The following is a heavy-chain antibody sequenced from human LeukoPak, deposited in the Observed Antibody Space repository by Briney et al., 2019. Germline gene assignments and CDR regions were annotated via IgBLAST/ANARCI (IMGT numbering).Heavy chain of an antibody. Sequence: ASVKVSCKASGYTFSRYAMHWVRQAPGQRLEWMGWINAGNGNTKYSQKFQGRVTITRDTSASTAYMDLSSLRSEDTAVYYCATDRRYGDRPFDYWGQGTLVTVSS. CDR1: GYTFSRYA. V-gene: IGHV1-3*01. CDR3: ATDRRYGDRPFDY. D-gene: IGHD4-17*01. J-gene: IGHJ4*02. CDR2: INAGNGNT.